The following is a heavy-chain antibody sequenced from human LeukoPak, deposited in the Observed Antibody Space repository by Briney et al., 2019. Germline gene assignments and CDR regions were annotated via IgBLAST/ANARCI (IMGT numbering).Heavy chain of an antibody. J-gene: IGHJ4*02. CDR1: GFTFSTHS. CDR2: ISGSGGST. Sequence: PGGSLRLSCAASGFTFSTHSMNWVRQAPGKGLEWVSAISGSGGSTYYADSVKGRFTISRDNSKNTLYLQMNSLRAEDTAVYYCSNWVEGARPSLDYWGQGALVTVSS. CDR3: SNWVEGARPSLDY. D-gene: IGHD6-6*01. V-gene: IGHV3-23*01.